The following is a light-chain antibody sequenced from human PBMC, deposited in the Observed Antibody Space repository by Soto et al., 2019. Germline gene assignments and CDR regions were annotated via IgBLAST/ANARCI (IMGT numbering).Light chain of an antibody. Sequence: DIQMTQSPSTLSAFVGDRVTITCRASQSVNSWLAWYQQRPGKAPKLLIYDASTLESGVPSRFSGSGSGTEFTLTISSLQPDDFATYYCQQYNSFWTFGQGTKVDIK. CDR2: DAS. CDR1: QSVNSW. CDR3: QQYNSFWT. V-gene: IGKV1-5*01. J-gene: IGKJ1*01.